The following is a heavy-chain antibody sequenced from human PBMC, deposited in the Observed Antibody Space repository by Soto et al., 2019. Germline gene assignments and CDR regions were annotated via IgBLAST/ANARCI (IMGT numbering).Heavy chain of an antibody. CDR3: ARNYYDSGGGFDY. CDR2: IYSGGNT. Sequence: PGGSLRLSCAASGFTFRNYGMNWVRQAPGKGLEWVSVIYSGGNTYYADSVKGRFTISRDNSKNTLYLQMNSLRAEDTAVYYCARNYYDSGGGFDYWGQGTLVTVSS. D-gene: IGHD3-22*01. V-gene: IGHV3-53*01. J-gene: IGHJ4*02. CDR1: GFTFRNYG.